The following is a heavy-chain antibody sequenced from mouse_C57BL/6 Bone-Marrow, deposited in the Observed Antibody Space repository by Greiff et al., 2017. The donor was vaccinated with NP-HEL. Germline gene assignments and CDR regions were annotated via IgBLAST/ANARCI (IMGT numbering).Heavy chain of an antibody. J-gene: IGHJ3*01. V-gene: IGHV1-81*01. CDR1: GYTFTSYG. CDR3: AREAVVAPFAY. D-gene: IGHD1-1*01. Sequence: QVQLQQPGAELARPGASVKLSCKASGYTFTSYGISWVKQRTGQGLEWIGEIYPRSGYTYYNEKFKGKATLTADKSSSTAYMELRSLTSEDSAVYFCAREAVVAPFAYWGQGTLVTVSA. CDR2: IYPRSGYT.